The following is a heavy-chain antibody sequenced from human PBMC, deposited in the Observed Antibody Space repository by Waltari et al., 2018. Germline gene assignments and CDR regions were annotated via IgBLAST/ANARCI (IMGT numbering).Heavy chain of an antibody. V-gene: IGHV1-24*01. CDR1: GYALSELS. CDR2: FNPEDGEI. Sequence: QVQLEQSGAEVKKPGASMKVSCKVSGYALSELSMHWVRQAPGEGLEWMGGFNPEDGEIIYAQKFRSRVTMTEDTSTETVYMDLSSLRSEDTAVYYCARVLAAAGKGFDYWGQGTLVTVSS. D-gene: IGHD6-13*01. CDR3: ARVLAAAGKGFDY. J-gene: IGHJ4*02.